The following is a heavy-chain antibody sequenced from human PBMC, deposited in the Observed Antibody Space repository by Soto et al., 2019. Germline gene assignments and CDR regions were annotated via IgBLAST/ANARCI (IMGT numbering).Heavy chain of an antibody. Sequence: QVTLKESGPVLVKPTETLTLRCTVSGLSISDSEMGVSWIRQPPGKALEWLAHTDWSGEKSYRTFLNSRLTIAKDTSKSQIVLIMTNMDPADTGTYYCARRHLAVAVSPWFDPWGQGILVTVSS. V-gene: IGHV2-26*01. CDR3: ARRHLAVAVSPWFDP. D-gene: IGHD6-19*01. CDR2: TDWSGEK. CDR1: GLSISDSEMG. J-gene: IGHJ5*02.